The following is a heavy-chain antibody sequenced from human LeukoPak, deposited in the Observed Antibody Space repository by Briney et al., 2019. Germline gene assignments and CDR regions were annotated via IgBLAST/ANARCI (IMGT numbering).Heavy chain of an antibody. Sequence: ASVKVSCKASGYTFTGYYMLWVRQAPGQGLEWMGWINPNSGGTNYAQKFQGRVTMTRDTSISTAYMELSRLRSDDTAVYYCARDWISGWVGVYFDYWGQGTLVTVSS. CDR2: INPNSGGT. J-gene: IGHJ4*02. D-gene: IGHD6-19*01. CDR1: GYTFTGYY. CDR3: ARDWISGWVGVYFDY. V-gene: IGHV1-2*02.